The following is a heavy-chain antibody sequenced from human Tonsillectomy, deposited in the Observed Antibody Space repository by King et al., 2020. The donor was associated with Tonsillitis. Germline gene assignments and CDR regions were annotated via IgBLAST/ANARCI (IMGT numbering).Heavy chain of an antibody. CDR1: GFTFSNYN. D-gene: IGHD1-1*01. Sequence: VQLVESGGGLVKPGGSLRLSGAASGFTFSNYNMNWIRQAPGKGREWFSYIVSGGSTIYYADPVKGRFTISRDNAKNSLYLQMNSLRAEDTAVYYCARDGNLLEPRGIDYWGQGTLVTVSS. CDR3: ARDGNLLEPRGIDY. CDR2: IVSGGSTI. V-gene: IGHV3-11*01. J-gene: IGHJ4*02.